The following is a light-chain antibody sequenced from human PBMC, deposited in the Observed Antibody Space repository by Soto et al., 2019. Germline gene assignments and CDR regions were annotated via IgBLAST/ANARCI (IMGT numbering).Light chain of an antibody. V-gene: IGKV1-39*01. Sequence: DIQMTQSPSSLSASVGDRITITCRASQSISAYLNWYQHKPGKAPKLLIFAPSTLQAGVPSRFSGSGSGTHFTLNISGLQPEDFATYYCQQTFSSPYTFAQGTKLEI. CDR1: QSISAY. J-gene: IGKJ2*01. CDR2: APS. CDR3: QQTFSSPYT.